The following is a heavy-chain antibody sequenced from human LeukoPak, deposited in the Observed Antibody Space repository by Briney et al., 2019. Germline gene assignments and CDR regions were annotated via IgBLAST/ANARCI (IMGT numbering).Heavy chain of an antibody. CDR3: ARDQNYYGMDV. J-gene: IGHJ6*02. V-gene: IGHV4-59*01. Sequence: SETLSLTCTVSGGSISSYYWSWIRQPPGKGLEWIGYIYYSGSTNYNPSLKSRVTISVDTSKNQFSLKLSSVTAADTAVYYCARDQNYYGMDVWGQGTTVTVSS. CDR2: IYYSGST. CDR1: GGSISSYY.